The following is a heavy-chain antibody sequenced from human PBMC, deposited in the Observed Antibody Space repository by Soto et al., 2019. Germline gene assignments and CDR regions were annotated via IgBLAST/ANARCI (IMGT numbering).Heavy chain of an antibody. V-gene: IGHV3-48*01. CDR2: ISSSSSTI. J-gene: IGHJ4*02. Sequence: SGGSLRLSCAASGFTFSSYSMNWVRQAPGKGLEWVSYISSSSSTIYYADSVKGRFTISRDNAKNSLYLQMNSLRAEDTAVYYCASIQGPHPNGWPRVEAIRDYWGQGTLVTVSS. D-gene: IGHD6-19*01. CDR1: GFTFSSYS. CDR3: ASIQGPHPNGWPRVEAIRDY.